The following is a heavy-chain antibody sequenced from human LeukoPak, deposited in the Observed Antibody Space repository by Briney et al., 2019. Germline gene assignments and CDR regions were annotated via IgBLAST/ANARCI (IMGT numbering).Heavy chain of an antibody. CDR2: ISSSSSYI. J-gene: IGHJ6*03. Sequence: GGSLRLSCVASGFTFSSHGMNWVRQAPGKGLEWVSSISSSSSYIYYADSVKGRFTVSRDNAKNSLFLQMDSLRAEDTAVYYCARERRPVAPRAHYYYMDVWGKGTTVTVSS. V-gene: IGHV3-21*01. D-gene: IGHD6-6*01. CDR3: ARERRPVAPRAHYYYMDV. CDR1: GFTFSSHG.